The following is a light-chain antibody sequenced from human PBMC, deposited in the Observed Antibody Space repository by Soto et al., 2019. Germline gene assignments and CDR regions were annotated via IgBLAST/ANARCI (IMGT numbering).Light chain of an antibody. J-gene: IGKJ2*01. V-gene: IGKV3-20*01. CDR1: LSVTSY. CDR3: QQYGTSPRT. Sequence: ENVLTQSPGTLSLSPGERATLSCRASLSVTSYLAWYQKKPGQPPRLLIYGAYNRPTGIPDRFTGSGSGTDFTLTISRLHPEDFAVYYCQQYGTSPRTFGQGTKVEIK. CDR2: GAY.